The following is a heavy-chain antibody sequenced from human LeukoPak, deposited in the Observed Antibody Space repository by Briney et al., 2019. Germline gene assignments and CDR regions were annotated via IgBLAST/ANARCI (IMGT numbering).Heavy chain of an antibody. V-gene: IGHV4-38-2*02. J-gene: IGHJ4*02. D-gene: IGHD6-13*01. Sequence: KPSQTLSLTCTVSGYSISNGFYWGWIRQPPGKGLEWFGSIYHSGNTYYNPSLKSRVTISVDKSKNQFSLKLRSVTAADTAVYYCARDPRIAAASYFDFWGQGTLVTVSS. CDR3: ARDPRIAAASYFDF. CDR2: IYHSGNT. CDR1: GYSISNGFY.